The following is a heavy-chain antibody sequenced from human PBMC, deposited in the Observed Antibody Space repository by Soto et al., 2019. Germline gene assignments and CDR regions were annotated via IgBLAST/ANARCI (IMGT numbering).Heavy chain of an antibody. CDR1: DGSISSGDYY. J-gene: IGHJ4*02. Sequence: SETLSLTCTVSDGSISSGDYYWSWIRQPPGKGLEWIGYIYYSGSTYYNPSLKSRVTISVDTSKNQFSLKLSSVTAADTAVYYCARGSYYYDSSGYYQYWGQGTLVTVSS. D-gene: IGHD3-22*01. CDR2: IYYSGST. V-gene: IGHV4-30-4*01. CDR3: ARGSYYYDSSGYYQY.